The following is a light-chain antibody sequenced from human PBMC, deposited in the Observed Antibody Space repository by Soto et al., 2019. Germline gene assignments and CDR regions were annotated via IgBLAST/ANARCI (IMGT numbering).Light chain of an antibody. CDR3: SSYTGRSRV. CDR1: SSDVGAYNY. J-gene: IGLJ1*01. CDR2: EVS. V-gene: IGLV2-14*01. Sequence: QSALTQPASVSGSPGQSITISCTGTSSDVGAYNYVSWYQQHPGKAPKLMIYEVSNRPSGVSNRFSGSKSGNTASLTISGLQAEDEADYYCSSYTGRSRVFGTGTKLTVL.